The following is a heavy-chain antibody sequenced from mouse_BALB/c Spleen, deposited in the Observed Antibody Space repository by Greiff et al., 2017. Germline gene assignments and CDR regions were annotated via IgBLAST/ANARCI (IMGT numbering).Heavy chain of an antibody. J-gene: IGHJ3*01. Sequence: EVKLMESGPGLVKPSQSLSLTCSVTGYSITSGYYWNWIRQFPGNKLEWMGYISYDGSNNYNPSLKNRISITRDTSKNQFFLKLNSVTTEDTATYYCAREFADWGQGTLVTVSA. CDR1: GYSITSGYY. CDR3: AREFAD. CDR2: ISYDGSN. V-gene: IGHV3-6*02.